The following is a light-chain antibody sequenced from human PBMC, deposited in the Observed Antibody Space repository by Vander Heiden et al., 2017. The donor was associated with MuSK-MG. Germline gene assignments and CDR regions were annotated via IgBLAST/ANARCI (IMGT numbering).Light chain of an antibody. J-gene: IGLJ2*01. CDR2: SNN. CDR3: AAWDDSRNGVV. V-gene: IGLV1-44*01. CDR1: SSNIGSNT. Sequence: QSVLTQPPSAPGTPGQRVTISCSGSSSNIGSNTVNWYQQLPGTAPKLLIYSNNQRPSGVPDRFSGSKSGTSASLAISGLQSEDEADYYCAAWDDSRNGVVFGGGTKLTVL.